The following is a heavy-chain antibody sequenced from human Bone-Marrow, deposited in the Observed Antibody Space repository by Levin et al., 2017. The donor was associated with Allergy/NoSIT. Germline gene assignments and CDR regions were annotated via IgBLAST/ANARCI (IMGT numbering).Heavy chain of an antibody. Sequence: GGSLRLSCEASGLQFSNFWMTWVRQAPGKGLEWVAHIKQDGSEKFYVDSLEGRFTISRDNAKRSLYLQLNSLRAEDTAVYYCARGHNGLEVWGQGTTVTVSS. J-gene: IGHJ6*02. CDR3: ARGHNGLEV. CDR1: GLQFSNFW. V-gene: IGHV3-7*04. CDR2: IKQDGSEK.